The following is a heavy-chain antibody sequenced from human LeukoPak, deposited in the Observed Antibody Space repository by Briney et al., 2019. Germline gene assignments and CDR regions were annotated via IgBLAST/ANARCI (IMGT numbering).Heavy chain of an antibody. D-gene: IGHD3-16*01. CDR2: IIPIFGTA. CDR1: GGTFSSYA. V-gene: IGHV1-69*13. Sequence: GASVRVSCEASGGTFSSYAISWVRQAPGQGLEWMGGIIPIFGTANYAQKFQGRVTITADESTSTAYMELSSLRSEDTAVYYCARGDYYYYYGMDVWGQGTTVTVSS. CDR3: ARGDYYYYYGMDV. J-gene: IGHJ6*02.